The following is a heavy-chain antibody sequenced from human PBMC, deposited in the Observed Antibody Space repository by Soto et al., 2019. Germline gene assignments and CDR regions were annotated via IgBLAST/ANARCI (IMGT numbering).Heavy chain of an antibody. J-gene: IGHJ6*02. CDR1: GYTFTSYG. D-gene: IGHD6-13*01. Sequence: ASVKVSCKASGYTFTSYGISWVRQAPGQGLEWMGWISAYNGNTNYAQKLQGRVTMTTDTSTSTAYMELRSLRSDDTAVYYCARFIAEAGYYYYGMDVCGQGPTVTVSS. CDR2: ISAYNGNT. V-gene: IGHV1-18*01. CDR3: ARFIAEAGYYYYGMDV.